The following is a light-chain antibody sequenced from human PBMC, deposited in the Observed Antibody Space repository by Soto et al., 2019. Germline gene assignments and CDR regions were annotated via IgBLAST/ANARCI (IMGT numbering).Light chain of an antibody. J-gene: IGKJ5*01. Sequence: IVLTQSPATLSLSPGERATLSCRASQSVSIYLAWYQHKPGQAHRLLIYDASNRATGIPARFSGSGSGTDFTLTISSLEPEDFAVYYCQQRTDWPPAVTFGQGTRLEIK. CDR2: DAS. CDR1: QSVSIY. V-gene: IGKV3-11*01. CDR3: QQRTDWPPAVT.